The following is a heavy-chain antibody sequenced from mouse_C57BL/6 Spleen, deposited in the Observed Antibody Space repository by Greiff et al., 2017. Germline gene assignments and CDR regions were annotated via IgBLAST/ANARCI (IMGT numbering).Heavy chain of an antibody. CDR3: ARLGITTVVPFDY. J-gene: IGHJ2*01. D-gene: IGHD1-1*01. CDR1: GYTFTSYW. V-gene: IGHV1-64*01. CDR2: IHPNSGST. Sequence: VQLQQSGAELVKPGASVKLSCKASGYTFTSYWMHWVKQRPGQGLEWIGMIHPNSGSTNYNEKFKSKATLTVDKSSSTAYMQLSSLTSEDSAVYYCARLGITTVVPFDYWGQGTTLTVSS.